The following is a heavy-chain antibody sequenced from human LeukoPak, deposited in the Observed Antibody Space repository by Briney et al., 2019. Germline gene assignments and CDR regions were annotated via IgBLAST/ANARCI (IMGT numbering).Heavy chain of an antibody. D-gene: IGHD5-12*01. CDR1: GFTFSTSW. Sequence: GGSLTLSCAASGFTFSTSWMAWVRQAPGKGLEWVANIKEDGTAKNYVVSVRGRFTISRDNAKNSLFLQMNSLRGEDTAVYYCTRDSGYNAFDIWGQGTMVTVSS. CDR2: IKEDGTAK. J-gene: IGHJ3*02. CDR3: TRDSGYNAFDI. V-gene: IGHV3-7*01.